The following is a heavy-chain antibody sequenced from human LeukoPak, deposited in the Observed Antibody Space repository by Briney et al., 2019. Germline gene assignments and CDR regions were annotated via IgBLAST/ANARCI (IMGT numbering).Heavy chain of an antibody. CDR1: GYTFTGYY. J-gene: IGHJ4*02. Sequence: GASVKVSCKASGYTFTGYYMHWVRQAPGQGLEWMGWIGAYNGNTNYAQKLQGRVTMTTDTSTSTAYMELRSLRSDDTAVYYCARAPDSSGYWGGQVYWGQGTLVTVSS. CDR2: IGAYNGNT. V-gene: IGHV1-18*04. CDR3: ARAPDSSGYWGGQVY. D-gene: IGHD3-22*01.